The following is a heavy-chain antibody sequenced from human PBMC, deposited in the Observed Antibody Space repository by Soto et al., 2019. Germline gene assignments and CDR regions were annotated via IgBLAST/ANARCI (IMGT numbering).Heavy chain of an antibody. Sequence: QVQLVQSGAEVKKPGASVKVSCKASGHTFTTYNMNWVRQATGQGLEWVGWINPKSGDTAYAQNFQGRGNMTRNTATTTIQLELSGLTSEDTAVYYCARPGTAAIRYFYPGLAVWGQGTAVTVTS. CDR1: GHTFTTYN. CDR2: INPKSGDT. J-gene: IGHJ6*02. D-gene: IGHD2-2*01. CDR3: ARPGTAAIRYFYPGLAV. V-gene: IGHV1-8*01.